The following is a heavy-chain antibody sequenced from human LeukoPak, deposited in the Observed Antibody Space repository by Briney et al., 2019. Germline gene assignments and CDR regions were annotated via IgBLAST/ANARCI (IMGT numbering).Heavy chain of an antibody. CDR2: ISSSSSYI. J-gene: IGHJ4*02. CDR3: ARDAGYGSGSYLTGEFDY. CDR1: GFTFSSYS. Sequence: GGSLRLSCAASGFTFSSYSMNWVRQAPGKGLEWASSISSSSSYIYYADSVKGRFTISRDNAKNSLYLQMNSLRAEDTAVYYCARDAGYGSGSYLTGEFDYWGQGTLVTVSS. D-gene: IGHD3-10*01. V-gene: IGHV3-21*01.